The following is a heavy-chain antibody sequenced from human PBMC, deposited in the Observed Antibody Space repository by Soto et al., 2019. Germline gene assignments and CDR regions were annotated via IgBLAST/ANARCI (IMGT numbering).Heavy chain of an antibody. CDR3: ARGGDSSGYYNLYNWFDP. CDR2: INAGNGNT. CDR1: GYTFTSYA. Sequence: ASVKVSCKASGYTFTSYAMHWVRQAPGQRLEWMGWINAGNGNTKYSQKFQGRVTMTTDTSTSTAYMELRSLRSDDTAVYYCARGGDSSGYYNLYNWFDPWGQGTLVTVSS. V-gene: IGHV1-3*01. J-gene: IGHJ5*02. D-gene: IGHD3-22*01.